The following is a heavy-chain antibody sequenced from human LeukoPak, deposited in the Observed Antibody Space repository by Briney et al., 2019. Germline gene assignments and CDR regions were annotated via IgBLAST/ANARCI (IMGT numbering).Heavy chain of an antibody. CDR3: ARVYYSNSYDYWYFDL. J-gene: IGHJ2*01. D-gene: IGHD6-13*01. V-gene: IGHV1-18*01. Sequence: GASVKVSCKASGYTFTTYGISWVRQAPGQGLEWMGWISAYNGNTNYPQKVQDRVTMTTDTSTSTAYMELRSLRSDDTAVYYCARVYYSNSYDYWYFDLWGRGTLVTVSS. CDR2: ISAYNGNT. CDR1: GYTFTTYG.